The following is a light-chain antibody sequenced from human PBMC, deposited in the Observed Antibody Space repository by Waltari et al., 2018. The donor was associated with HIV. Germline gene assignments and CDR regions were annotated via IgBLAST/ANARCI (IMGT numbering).Light chain of an antibody. CDR3: LQCYKSPFT. J-gene: IGKJ2*01. Sequence: DIVMTQSPDSLSVSLGERATTNCKSSPSLLYNSNNKNYLAWYQQKPGQPPKLLIYWASTRESGVPDRFSGSGSGTDFSLTITSLRAEDAAVYYCLQCYKSPFTFGQGTILDIK. V-gene: IGKV4-1*01. CDR2: WAS. CDR1: PSLLYNSNNKNY.